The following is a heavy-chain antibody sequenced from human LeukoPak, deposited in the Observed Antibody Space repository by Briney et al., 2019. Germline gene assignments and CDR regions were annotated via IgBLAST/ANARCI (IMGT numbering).Heavy chain of an antibody. V-gene: IGHV3-21*01. CDR2: ISSSSSYI. CDR1: GFTFSSYS. D-gene: IGHD3-3*01. Sequence: GGSLRLSCAASGFTFSSYSMNWVRQAPGKGLEWVSSISSSSSYIFYSDSVKGRFTISRDNAKNSLYLQMNSLRAEDTAVYYCARLVYDFWSGSVYFDYWGQGTLVTVPS. J-gene: IGHJ4*02. CDR3: ARLVYDFWSGSVYFDY.